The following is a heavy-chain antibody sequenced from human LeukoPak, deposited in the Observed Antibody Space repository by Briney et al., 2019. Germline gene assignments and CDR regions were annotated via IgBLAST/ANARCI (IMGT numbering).Heavy chain of an antibody. V-gene: IGHV4-38-2*02. J-gene: IGHJ6*03. D-gene: IGHD1-26*01. Sequence: SETLSLTCAVSGYSIGSDFYWGWIRQTPGEGLEWLGSVSHNTGASYNPSFKSRVTISLDTSKNHFSLTLTSVTAADTAVYFCAREPGWGHNYYYMDVWGKGTTVAVSS. CDR2: VSHNTGA. CDR3: AREPGWGHNYYYMDV. CDR1: GYSIGSDFY.